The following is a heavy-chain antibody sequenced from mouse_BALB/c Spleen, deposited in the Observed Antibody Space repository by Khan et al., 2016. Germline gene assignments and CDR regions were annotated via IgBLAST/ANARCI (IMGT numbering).Heavy chain of an antibody. V-gene: IGHV2-6-7*01. J-gene: IGHJ3*01. D-gene: IGHD2-4*01. CDR2: IRGDGST. Sequence: VQLQESGPGLVAPSQSLSITCTVSGFSLTAFGVNWVRQPPGKGLEWLGMIRGDGSTAYNSDLKSRLSITKDNTKSQPSLKMNSMQTDDTARYYCASYYDYDGGFAYWGQGTLVTVSA. CDR1: GFSLTAFG. CDR3: ASYYDYDGGFAY.